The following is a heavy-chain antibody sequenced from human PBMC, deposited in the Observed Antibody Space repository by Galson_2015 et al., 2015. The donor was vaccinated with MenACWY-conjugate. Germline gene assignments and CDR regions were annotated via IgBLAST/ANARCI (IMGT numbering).Heavy chain of an antibody. Sequence: SLRLSCAVSGFTFSIYSMNWVRQAPGKGLEWVAYISSSSSTIYYADSVKGRFTISRDNAKNSLYLQMNSLRVEDTAVYYCAREFLGYWGQGTLVTVSS. J-gene: IGHJ4*02. CDR1: GFTFSIYS. CDR3: AREFLGY. D-gene: IGHD2/OR15-2a*01. V-gene: IGHV3-48*04. CDR2: ISSSSSTI.